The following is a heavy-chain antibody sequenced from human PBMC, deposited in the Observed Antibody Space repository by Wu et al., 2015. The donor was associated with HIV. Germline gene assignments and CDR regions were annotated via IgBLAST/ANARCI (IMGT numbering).Heavy chain of an antibody. D-gene: IGHD2-15*01. CDR3: TTPLGSGFDP. Sequence: DLLVQSGAEVKKPGASVKVSCYVSGYSLSELSMHWVRQSPGKGLEYMGDFERKFGGTFYTQKFQGRVTMTEDTSSDTAHMELSNLSAEDTAVYYCTTPLGSGFDPWGQGTAVTVSS. CDR2: FERKFGGT. J-gene: IGHJ5*02. CDR1: GYSLSELS. V-gene: IGHV1-24*01.